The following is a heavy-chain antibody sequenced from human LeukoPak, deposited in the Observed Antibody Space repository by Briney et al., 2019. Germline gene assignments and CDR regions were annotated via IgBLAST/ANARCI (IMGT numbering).Heavy chain of an antibody. J-gene: IGHJ6*02. Sequence: PGGSLRLSCAASGFTFSSYWMHWVRQAPGKGLVWVSRINSDGSSTSYADSVKGRFTISRDNDKNTLYLQMNSLRAEDTAVYYCAMVGTVPDYYYYGMDVWGQGTTVTVFS. CDR1: GFTFSSYW. CDR3: AMVGTVPDYYYYGMDV. CDR2: INSDGSST. D-gene: IGHD2-2*01. V-gene: IGHV3-74*01.